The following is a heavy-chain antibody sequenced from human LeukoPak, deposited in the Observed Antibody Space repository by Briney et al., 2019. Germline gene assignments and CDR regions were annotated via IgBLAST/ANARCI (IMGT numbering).Heavy chain of an antibody. J-gene: IGHJ3*02. CDR2: IIPIFGTA. CDR1: GGTFSSYA. D-gene: IGHD2-2*01. V-gene: IGHV1-69*05. CDR3: TGYCSGTSCYFSGAFDI. Sequence: GSSVKVSCKASGGTFSSYAISWVRQAPGQGLEWMGGIIPIFGTANYAQKFQGRVTITTDESTSTAYMELSSLRSEDTAVYYCTGYCSGTSCYFSGAFDIWGQGTMVTVSS.